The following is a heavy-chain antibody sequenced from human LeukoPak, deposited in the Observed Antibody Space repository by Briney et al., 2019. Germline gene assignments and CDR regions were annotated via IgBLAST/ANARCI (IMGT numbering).Heavy chain of an antibody. V-gene: IGHV3-23*01. Sequence: GGSLRLSCTSSGFTFGDYAMTWVRQAPGKGLEWVSAISGSGGSTYYADSVKGRFTISRDNSKNTLYLQMNSLRAEDTAVYYCAKDATMNPYYDFWSGYPHWGRGTLVTVSS. CDR2: ISGSGGST. D-gene: IGHD3-3*01. CDR1: GFTFGDYA. J-gene: IGHJ4*02. CDR3: AKDATMNPYYDFWSGYPH.